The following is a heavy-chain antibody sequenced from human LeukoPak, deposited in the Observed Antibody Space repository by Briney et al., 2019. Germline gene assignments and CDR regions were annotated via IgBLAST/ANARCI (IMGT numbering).Heavy chain of an antibody. J-gene: IGHJ6*02. Sequence: TSETLSLTCTVSRGSISSRRDYWWAWIRQPPGQGLEWIGSVYHSGSTYSNPSLKSRLTISVDTSKNQFSLKLRSVTAADTAVYYCARDPYDTLTGYYKTKWATRGMDVWGQGTTVTVSS. CDR1: RGSISSRRDY. D-gene: IGHD3-9*01. V-gene: IGHV4-39*07. CDR3: ARDPYDTLTGYYKTKWATRGMDV. CDR2: VYHSGST.